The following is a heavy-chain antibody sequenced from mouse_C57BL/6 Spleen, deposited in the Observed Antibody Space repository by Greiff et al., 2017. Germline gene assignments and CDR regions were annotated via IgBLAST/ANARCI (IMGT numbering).Heavy chain of an antibody. CDR3: ARYDDYYFDY. CDR1: GYAFSSSW. Sequence: QVQLQQSGPELVKPGASVKISCKASGYAFSSSWMNWVKQRPGKGLEWIGRIYPGDGDTNYNGKFKGKATLTADKSSSTAYMQLSSLTSEDSAVXFCARYDDYYFDYWGQGTTLTVSS. CDR2: IYPGDGDT. J-gene: IGHJ2*01. V-gene: IGHV1-82*01. D-gene: IGHD2-3*01.